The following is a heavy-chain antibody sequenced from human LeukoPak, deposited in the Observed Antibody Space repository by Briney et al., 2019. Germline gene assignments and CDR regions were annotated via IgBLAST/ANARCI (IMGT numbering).Heavy chain of an antibody. D-gene: IGHD1-26*01. Sequence: SETLSLTCAVSGGSISSSNWWSRVRQPPGEGLEWIGEIYHSGSTNYHPSLKSRVTISVDNSKNQFSLKLSSVTAADTAVYYCARFVGAKFDYWGQGTLVTVSS. CDR2: IYHSGST. CDR1: GGSISSSNW. CDR3: ARFVGAKFDY. J-gene: IGHJ4*02. V-gene: IGHV4-4*02.